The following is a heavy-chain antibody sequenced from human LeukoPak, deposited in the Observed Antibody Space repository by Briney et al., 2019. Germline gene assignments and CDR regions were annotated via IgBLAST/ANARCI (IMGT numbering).Heavy chain of an antibody. V-gene: IGHV3-33*06. J-gene: IGHJ4*02. Sequence: GGSLRLSCAASGFTFSSYGMHWVRQAPGKGLEWVAVIWYDGSNKYYADSVKGRFTISRDNSKNTLYLQMNSLRAEDTAVYYCAKDRRWDTAVFDYWGQGTLVTVSS. CDR3: AKDRRWDTAVFDY. CDR1: GFTFSSYG. D-gene: IGHD5-18*01. CDR2: IWYDGSNK.